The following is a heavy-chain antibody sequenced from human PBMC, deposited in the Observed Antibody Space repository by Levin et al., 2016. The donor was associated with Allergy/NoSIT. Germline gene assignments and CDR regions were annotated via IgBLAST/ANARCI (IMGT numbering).Heavy chain of an antibody. Sequence: VRQAPGKGLEWVAVISYDGSSRYYTDSVKGRFTISRDNSKNTLYLEMNSLRGDDTAVYYCARVPGIHLWTLDYWGQGTLVTVSS. CDR3: ARVPGIHLWTLDY. J-gene: IGHJ4*02. V-gene: IGHV3-30-3*01. CDR2: ISYDGSSR. D-gene: IGHD5-18*01.